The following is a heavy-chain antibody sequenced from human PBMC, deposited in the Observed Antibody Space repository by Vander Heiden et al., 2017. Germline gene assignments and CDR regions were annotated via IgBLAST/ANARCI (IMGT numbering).Heavy chain of an antibody. CDR2: ITWNSCSR. Sequence: EVKLVESGRGLEQPGRSLSLSCQASGFTLEDRAIHWVRLAPGKGLEWVSGITWNSCSRDYADSVKGRITISRDNAKNSLYLQKSSLRAEDTDLYYCTKDWVPGRYNGMDVWGQGTTVTVSS. J-gene: IGHJ6*02. CDR1: GFTLEDRA. D-gene: IGHD1-26*01. V-gene: IGHV3-9*01. CDR3: TKDWVPGRYNGMDV.